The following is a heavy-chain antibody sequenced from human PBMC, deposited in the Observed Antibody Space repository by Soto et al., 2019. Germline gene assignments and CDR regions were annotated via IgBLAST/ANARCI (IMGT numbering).Heavy chain of an antibody. D-gene: IGHD6-13*01. CDR3: AIYRIAAAANGDYYYYGMDV. CDR1: GFTVSSNY. Sequence: PGGSLRLSCAASGFTVSSNYMSWVRQAPGKGLEWVSVIYSGGSTYYADSVKGRFTISRDNSKNTLYLQMNSLRAEDTAVYYCAIYRIAAAANGDYYYYGMDVWGQGTTVNVSS. J-gene: IGHJ6*02. V-gene: IGHV3-53*01. CDR2: IYSGGST.